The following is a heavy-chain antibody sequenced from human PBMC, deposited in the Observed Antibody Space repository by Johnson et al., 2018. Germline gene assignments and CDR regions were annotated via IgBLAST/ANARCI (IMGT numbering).Heavy chain of an antibody. D-gene: IGHD1-26*01. CDR3: ARDTSGSYLGYFQH. CDR1: GFTFDDYA. Sequence: EVQLVESGGGLVQPGRSLRLSCAASGFTFDDYAMHWVRQAPGKGLEWVSGISWNSGSIGYADSVKGRFTISRDNAKNSLYLQMNRLRDEDTAVYYWARDTSGSYLGYFQHWGQGTLVTVSS. V-gene: IGHV3-9*01. CDR2: ISWNSGSI. J-gene: IGHJ1*01.